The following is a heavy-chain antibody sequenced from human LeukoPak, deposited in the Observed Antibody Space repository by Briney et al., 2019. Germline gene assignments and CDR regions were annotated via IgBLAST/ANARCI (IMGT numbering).Heavy chain of an antibody. CDR3: ARVPGGIAARPRFDY. CDR1: GGSISSYY. V-gene: IGHV4-59*01. J-gene: IGHJ4*02. D-gene: IGHD6-6*01. CDR2: IYYSGST. Sequence: WETLSLTCTVSGGSISSYYWSWIRQPPGKGLEWIGYIYYSGSTNYNPSLKSRVTISVDTSKNQFSLKLSSVTAADTAVYYCARVPGGIAARPRFDYWGQGTLVTVSS.